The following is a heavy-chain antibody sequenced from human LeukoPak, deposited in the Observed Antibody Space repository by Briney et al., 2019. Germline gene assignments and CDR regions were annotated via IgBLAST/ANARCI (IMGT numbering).Heavy chain of an antibody. Sequence: PGGSLRLSCAASGFTFSSYSMNWVRQAPGKGLEWVSSISSSGSYIYYADSVKGRFTISRDNAKNSLYLQMNSLRAEDTAVYYCAREATVTTGKYFQHWGQGTLVTVSS. CDR2: ISSSGSYI. CDR1: GFTFSSYS. V-gene: IGHV3-21*01. CDR3: AREATVTTGKYFQH. J-gene: IGHJ1*01. D-gene: IGHD4-17*01.